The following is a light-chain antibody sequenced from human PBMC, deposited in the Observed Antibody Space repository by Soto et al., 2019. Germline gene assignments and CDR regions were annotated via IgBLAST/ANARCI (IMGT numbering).Light chain of an antibody. CDR2: SNN. J-gene: IGLJ2*01. V-gene: IGLV1-44*01. CDR1: SSNIGSNT. Sequence: QSVLTQPPSASGTPGQRVTISCSGSSSNIGSNTVNSYQQLPGTAPKLLIYSNNQRPSGVPDRFSGSKSGTSASLAISGLQAEDEAYYYCAAGDDSLNGVVFGGGTKLTVL. CDR3: AAGDDSLNGVV.